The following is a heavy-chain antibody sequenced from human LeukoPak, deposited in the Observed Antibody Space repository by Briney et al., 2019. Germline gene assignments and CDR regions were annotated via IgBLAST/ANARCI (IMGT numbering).Heavy chain of an antibody. CDR1: GYTFTGYY. V-gene: IGHV1-2*02. J-gene: IGHJ4*02. CDR2: INPNSGGT. D-gene: IGHD3-10*01. CDR3: ARGVFPTSYFDY. Sequence: ASVKVSCKASGYTFTGYYMHWVRQAPGQGLEWMGWINPNSGGTNYAQKFQGRVTMTRDTSISTAYMELSRLRSDDTAVYYCARGVFPTSYFDYWGQETLVTVSS.